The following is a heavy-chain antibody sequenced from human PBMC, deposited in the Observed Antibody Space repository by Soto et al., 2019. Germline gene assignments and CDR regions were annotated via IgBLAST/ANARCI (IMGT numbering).Heavy chain of an antibody. Sequence: PGGSLRLSCAAFGFTFDDYGMTWVRQAPGKQLERVANIKQDGNIQYYLDSVRGRFTISRDNAKNSLYLQMNSLRAEDTAVYYCVRDIGWNLFDYWGQGSLVTVSS. CDR1: GFTFDDYG. CDR3: VRDIGWNLFDY. CDR2: IKQDGNIQ. V-gene: IGHV3-7*01. J-gene: IGHJ4*02. D-gene: IGHD1-1*01.